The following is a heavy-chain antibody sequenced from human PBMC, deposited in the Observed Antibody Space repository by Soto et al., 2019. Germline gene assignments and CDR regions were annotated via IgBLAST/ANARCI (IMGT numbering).Heavy chain of an antibody. Sequence: QVQLVQSGAEVKKPGSSVKVSCKASGGTFSSYAITWVRQAHGQGLEWMGGIIPIFGTANYAKKFQARVTITAGESTSTANMELSSLRSEDTAVYYCAGDKGPSSGYYPYWFDPWGQGTLVTVSS. CDR1: GGTFSSYA. J-gene: IGHJ5*02. CDR2: IIPIFGTA. D-gene: IGHD3-22*01. CDR3: AGDKGPSSGYYPYWFDP. V-gene: IGHV1-69*12.